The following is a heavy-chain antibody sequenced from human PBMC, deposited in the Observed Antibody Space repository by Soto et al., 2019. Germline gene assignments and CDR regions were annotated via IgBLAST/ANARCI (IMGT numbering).Heavy chain of an antibody. J-gene: IGHJ4*01. CDR1: GFTFSSYW. Sequence: EVQLVESGGGLVQPGGSLRLSCAASGFTFSSYWMHWVRQAPGKGLVWVSRINSDGSSTSYADSVKGRITISRDNDKNTLYLQMNSMRAEDTAVYYCARGLWFQEEDYLDNWGHGILLNDSS. D-gene: IGHD3-10*01. V-gene: IGHV3-74*01. CDR2: INSDGSST. CDR3: ARGLWFQEEDYLDN.